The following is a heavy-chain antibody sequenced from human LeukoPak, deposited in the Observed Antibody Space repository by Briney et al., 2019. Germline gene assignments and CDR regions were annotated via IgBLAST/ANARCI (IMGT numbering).Heavy chain of an antibody. D-gene: IGHD6-19*01. Sequence: SETLSLTCAVYGGSSSGYYWSWIRQPPGKGLEWIGEINHSGSTNYNPSLKSRVTISVDTSKNQFSLKLSSVTAADTAVYYCARPQRRKQWLVQPGEYNWFDPWGQGTLVTVSS. V-gene: IGHV4-34*01. CDR2: INHSGST. J-gene: IGHJ5*02. CDR3: ARPQRRKQWLVQPGEYNWFDP. CDR1: GGSSSGYY.